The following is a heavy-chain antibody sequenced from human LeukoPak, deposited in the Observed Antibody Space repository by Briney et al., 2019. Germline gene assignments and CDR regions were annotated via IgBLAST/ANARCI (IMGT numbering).Heavy chain of an antibody. V-gene: IGHV3-23*01. J-gene: IGHJ4*02. D-gene: IGHD4-17*01. Sequence: GGSLRLSCAASGFTFSSNAMIWVRQAPGKGLEWVSSISDSGTRTYYADSVKGRFTISRDNSKSTLYLKMNSLRAEDTAVHYCASGGTVTRIDYWGQGTLVTVSS. CDR2: ISDSGTRT. CDR3: ASGGTVTRIDY. CDR1: GFTFSSNA.